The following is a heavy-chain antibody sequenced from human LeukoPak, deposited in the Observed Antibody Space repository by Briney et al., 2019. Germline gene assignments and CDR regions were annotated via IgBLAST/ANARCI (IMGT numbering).Heavy chain of an antibody. J-gene: IGHJ4*02. V-gene: IGHV3-23*01. CDR3: AKGRAHILTDFDY. CDR1: GFTFSNYA. CDR2: ISDNGDTT. D-gene: IGHD3-9*01. Sequence: GGSLRLSCVVSGFTFSNYAMNWVRQAPGKGLEWVSGISDNGDTTYSADSVRGRFTISRDNTRNTLYLQMNSLRAEDTALYYCAKGRAHILTDFDYWGQGTLVTVSS.